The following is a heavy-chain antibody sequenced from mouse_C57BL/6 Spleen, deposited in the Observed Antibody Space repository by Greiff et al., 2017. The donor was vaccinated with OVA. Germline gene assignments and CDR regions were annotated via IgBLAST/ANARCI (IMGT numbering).Heavy chain of an antibody. CDR2: IDPENGDT. J-gene: IGHJ1*03. D-gene: IGHD1-1*01. V-gene: IGHV14-4*01. CDR3: TTYGSSWYFDV. CDR1: GFNIKDDY. Sequence: VQLQQSGAELVRPGASVKLSCTASGFNIKDDYMHWVKQRPEQGLEWIGWIDPENGDTEYASKFQGKATITADTSSNTAYLQLSSLTSEDTAVYYCTTYGSSWYFDVWGTGTTVTVSS.